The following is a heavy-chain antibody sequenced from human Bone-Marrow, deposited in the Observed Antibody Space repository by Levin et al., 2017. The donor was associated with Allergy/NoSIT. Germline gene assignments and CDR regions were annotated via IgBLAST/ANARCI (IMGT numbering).Heavy chain of an antibody. V-gene: IGHV4-39*01. D-gene: IGHD3-10*01. J-gene: IGHJ4*02. Sequence: NAGGSLRLSCAVSAGSISSSSCYWGWIRQPPGKGPEWIGSIYYGGSSYYNPSLKSRVTISVDTSKNQFSLKVASVTAADTAVYYCARGVEGRARVFDNWGQGTLVTVSS. CDR2: IYYGGSS. CDR1: AGSISSSSCY. CDR3: ARGVEGRARVFDN.